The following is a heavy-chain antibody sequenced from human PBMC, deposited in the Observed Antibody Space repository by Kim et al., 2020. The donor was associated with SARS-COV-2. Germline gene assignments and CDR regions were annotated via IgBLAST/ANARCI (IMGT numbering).Heavy chain of an antibody. Sequence: NPSLKSRVTISVDTSKTQFSLKLSSVTAADTAVYYCARRGDIAVAGTFDYWGQGTLVTVSS. V-gene: IGHV4-39*01. CDR3: ARRGDIAVAGTFDY. J-gene: IGHJ4*02. D-gene: IGHD6-19*01.